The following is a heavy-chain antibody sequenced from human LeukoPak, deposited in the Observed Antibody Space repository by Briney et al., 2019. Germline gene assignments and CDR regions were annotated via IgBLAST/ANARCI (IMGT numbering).Heavy chain of an antibody. V-gene: IGHV3-9*03. Sequence: PGRSLRLSCAASGFTFNDYAMHWVRQAPGKGLEWVSGITWNSDSIGYADSVKGRFTISRDNAKNSLYLQMNSLRAEDMALYYCAKDIKGAAVGYMDVWGKGTTVTVSS. CDR2: ITWNSDSI. CDR1: GFTFNDYA. J-gene: IGHJ6*03. CDR3: AKDIKGAAVGYMDV. D-gene: IGHD6-13*01.